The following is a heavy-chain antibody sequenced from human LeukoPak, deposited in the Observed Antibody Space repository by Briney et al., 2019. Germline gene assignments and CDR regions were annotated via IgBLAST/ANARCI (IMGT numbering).Heavy chain of an antibody. V-gene: IGHV3-48*03. CDR2: ISSSGSTI. D-gene: IGHD3-10*01. J-gene: IGHJ3*02. CDR1: GFTFSSYE. CDR3: ARGFSIETGAFDI. Sequence: GGSLRLSCAASGFTFSSYEMNWVRQAPGKGLEWVSYISSSGSTIYYADSVKGRFTISRDNAKNSLYLQMNSLRAEDTAVYYCARGFSIETGAFDIWGQGTMVTVSS.